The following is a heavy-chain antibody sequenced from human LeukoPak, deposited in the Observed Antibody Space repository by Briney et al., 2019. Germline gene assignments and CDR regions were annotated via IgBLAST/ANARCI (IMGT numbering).Heavy chain of an antibody. D-gene: IGHD2-2*02. CDR3: AREAIRGYCSSTSCYSSVAFDI. Sequence: SETLSLTCAVSGGSISSSNWWSWVRQPPGKGLEWIGEIYHSGSTNYNPSLKSRVTISVDKSKNQFSLKLSSVTAADTAVYYCAREAIRGYCSSTSCYSSVAFDIWGQGTMVTVSS. J-gene: IGHJ3*02. CDR2: IYHSGST. V-gene: IGHV4-4*02. CDR1: GGSISSSNW.